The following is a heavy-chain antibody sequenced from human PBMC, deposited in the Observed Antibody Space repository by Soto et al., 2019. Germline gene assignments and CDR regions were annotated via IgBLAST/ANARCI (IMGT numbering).Heavy chain of an antibody. J-gene: IGHJ4*02. Sequence: EVQLVESGGGLVKPGGSLRLSCAASGFTFSNAWMTWVRQAPGKGLEWVGRIKSKTDGGTIDYAAHVKGRFNVSRDDSETTLYLQKNSLKTDDTAVYFCTTDSGYRRSSLYCDYRGQGTQVTGSS. CDR1: GFTFSNAW. V-gene: IGHV3-15*01. CDR3: TTDSGYRRSSLYCDY. CDR2: IKSKTDGGTI. D-gene: IGHD6-6*01.